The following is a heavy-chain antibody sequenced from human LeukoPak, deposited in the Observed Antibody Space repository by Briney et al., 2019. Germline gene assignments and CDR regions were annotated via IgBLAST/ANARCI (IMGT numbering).Heavy chain of an antibody. CDR2: IIPILGIA. V-gene: IGHV1-69*04. J-gene: IGHJ4*02. CDR1: GGTFSSYT. Sequence: GASVKVSCKASGGTFSSYTISWVRQAPGQGLEWMGRIIPILGIANYAQKFQGRVTITADKSTNTAYMELSSLRSEDTAVYYCARDEPHYYDSSGYYSIGDYWGQGTLVTVSS. D-gene: IGHD3-22*01. CDR3: ARDEPHYYDSSGYYSIGDY.